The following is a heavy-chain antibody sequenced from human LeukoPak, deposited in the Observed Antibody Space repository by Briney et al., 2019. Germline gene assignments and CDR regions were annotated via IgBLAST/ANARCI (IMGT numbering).Heavy chain of an antibody. Sequence: LRLSCAASGFTFSDYSMTWIRQPPGKGLEWMGYIHYSGSTYYSPSLKSRVTISRDTSKNQFSLKLSSVTAADTAVYYCARAFDFVTGLTHYYGMDVWGQGTTVTVSS. D-gene: IGHD3-9*01. V-gene: IGHV4-30-4*08. CDR2: IHYSGST. CDR3: ARAFDFVTGLTHYYGMDV. J-gene: IGHJ6*02. CDR1: GFTFSDYS.